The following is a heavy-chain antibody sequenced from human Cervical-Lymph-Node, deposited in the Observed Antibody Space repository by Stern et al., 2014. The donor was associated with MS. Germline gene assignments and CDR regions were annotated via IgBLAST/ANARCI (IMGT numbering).Heavy chain of an antibody. J-gene: IGHJ4*02. CDR2: INPNSGGT. CDR1: GYTFTDYY. D-gene: IGHD3-22*01. V-gene: IGHV1-2*06. Sequence: QLVQSGAEVKKPGASVKVSCKASGYTFTDYYMHWVRQAPGQGLEWMGRINPNSGGTDYAQNFQGRVTMTRDTSISTAYMELSRLRSDDTAVYYCARFYYDSSSYSFDYWGQGTLVTVSS. CDR3: ARFYYDSSSYSFDY.